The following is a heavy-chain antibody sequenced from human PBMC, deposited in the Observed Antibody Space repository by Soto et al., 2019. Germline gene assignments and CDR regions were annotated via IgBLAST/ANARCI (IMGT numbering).Heavy chain of an antibody. J-gene: IGHJ4*02. V-gene: IGHV3-15*01. Sequence: GRSPRLSCAASGFTFINVWMSWVRQAPVKVLEWVGRIKSKTDGGTTDYAAPVKGSFTISRDDSKNTLYLQMNSLKTEDTAVYYCTTVPASQNYYYSSGYPDYWGQGTRVTVSS. D-gene: IGHD3-22*01. CDR2: IKSKTDGGTT. CDR1: GFTFINVW. CDR3: TTVPASQNYYYSSGYPDY.